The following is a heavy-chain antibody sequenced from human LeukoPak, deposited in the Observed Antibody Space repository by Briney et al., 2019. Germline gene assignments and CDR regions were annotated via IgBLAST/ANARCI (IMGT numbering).Heavy chain of an antibody. CDR1: GFTFSSYA. D-gene: IGHD2-21*02. CDR2: ISYDGSNK. J-gene: IGHJ6*02. V-gene: IGHV3-30-3*01. CDR3: GRENCGGDCYSSYYYYYGMDV. Sequence: PGGSLRLSCAASGFTFSSYAMHWVRQAPGKGLEWVAVISYDGSNKYYADSVKGRFTISRDNSKNTLYLQMNSLRAEDTAVYYCGRENCGGDCYSSYYYYYGMDVWGQGTTVTVSS.